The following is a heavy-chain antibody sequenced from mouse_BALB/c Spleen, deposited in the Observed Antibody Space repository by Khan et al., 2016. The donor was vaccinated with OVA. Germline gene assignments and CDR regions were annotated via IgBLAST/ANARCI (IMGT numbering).Heavy chain of an antibody. Sequence: VKLLESGPGLVAPSQSLSITCTISGVSLTNYGVHWVRQPPGKGLEWLVVIWSDGSTTYNSALNSRLSISKDNSKSQVFLKMNSLQTDDTAMYYCARQPRYHGYIMEYWGQGTSVTVSS. V-gene: IGHV2-6-1*01. CDR1: GVSLTNYG. D-gene: IGHD1-2*01. CDR3: ARQPRYHGYIMEY. CDR2: IWSDGST. J-gene: IGHJ4*01.